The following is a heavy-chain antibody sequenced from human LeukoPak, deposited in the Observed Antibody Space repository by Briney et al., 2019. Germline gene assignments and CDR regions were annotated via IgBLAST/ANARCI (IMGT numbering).Heavy chain of an antibody. CDR3: ARSVGYYDSSGYLY. CDR2: IYYSGST. CDR1: GGSISSRY. J-gene: IGHJ4*02. D-gene: IGHD3-22*01. V-gene: IGHV4-59*08. Sequence: SETLSLTCTVSGGSISSRYWSWIRQPPGKGLEWIGYIYYSGSTNYNPSLKSRVTISVDTSKNQFSLRLSSVTAADTAVYYCARSVGYYDSSGYLYWGQGTLVTVSS.